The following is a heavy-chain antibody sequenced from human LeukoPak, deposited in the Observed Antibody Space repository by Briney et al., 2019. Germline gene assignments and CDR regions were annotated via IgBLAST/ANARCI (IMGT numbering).Heavy chain of an antibody. Sequence: ASVKVSCKASGYTFISYGISWVSQAPGQGPEWMGWVSAYNGNTSYVQKFQGRVTMTTDTSTRTVYMELRSLRSDDTAVYYCARDLSYGSGIRNFDYWGQGTLVIVSS. J-gene: IGHJ4*02. CDR1: GYTFISYG. D-gene: IGHD3-10*01. V-gene: IGHV1-18*01. CDR3: ARDLSYGSGIRNFDY. CDR2: VSAYNGNT.